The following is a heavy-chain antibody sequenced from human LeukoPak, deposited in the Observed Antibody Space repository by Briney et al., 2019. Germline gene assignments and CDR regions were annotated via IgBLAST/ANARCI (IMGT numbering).Heavy chain of an antibody. V-gene: IGHV4-59*01. CDR1: GGSISSYY. CDR2: IYYSGST. CDR3: ARSYYDFWSGYSALSYFDY. Sequence: SETLSLTCTVSGGSISSYYWSWIRQPPGKGLEWIGYIYYSGSTNYNPSLKSRVTISVDTSKNQFSLKLSSVTAADTAVYYCARSYYDFWSGYSALSYFDYWGQGTLVTVSS. D-gene: IGHD3-3*01. J-gene: IGHJ4*02.